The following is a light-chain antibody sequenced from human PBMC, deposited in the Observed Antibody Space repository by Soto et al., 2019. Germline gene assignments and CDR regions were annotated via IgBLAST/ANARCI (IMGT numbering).Light chain of an antibody. CDR3: QQYGSSPPIT. CDR1: QSASSSY. Sequence: EIVLTQSPGTLSISPGERATLSCRASQSASSSYLAWYQQKPGQAPRLLIYGASSRATGIPDRFSGSGSGTDFTLTISRLEPEDFAVYYCQQYGSSPPITFGQGTRLEIK. CDR2: GAS. V-gene: IGKV3-20*01. J-gene: IGKJ5*01.